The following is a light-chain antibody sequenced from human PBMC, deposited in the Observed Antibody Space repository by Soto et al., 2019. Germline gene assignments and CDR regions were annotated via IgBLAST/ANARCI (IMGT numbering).Light chain of an antibody. CDR3: AAWDDSLNGYV. CDR2: SHN. J-gene: IGLJ1*01. CDR1: SSNIGSNT. V-gene: IGLV1-44*01. Sequence: QSVLTQPPSASGTPGKRVTISCSGSSSNIGSNTVNWYQQLPGTAPKLLIYSHNQRPSGVPDRFSGSKSGTSASLAISGLQSEDEADYYCAAWDDSLNGYVFGTGTKVPVL.